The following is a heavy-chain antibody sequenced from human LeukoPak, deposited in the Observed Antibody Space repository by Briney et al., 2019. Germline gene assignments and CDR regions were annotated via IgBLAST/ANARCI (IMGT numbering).Heavy chain of an antibody. CDR3: ARVEATTGRNYHYYYMDV. V-gene: IGHV3-21*01. J-gene: IGHJ6*03. D-gene: IGHD1-1*01. CDR2: INSGSTYM. Sequence: GGSVRLSCAACGFYFSGYSMKWVRQAPGKGLEWVSSINSGSTYMYYADLVKGRFTISRDNAKNSLHLQMYSLRAEDTAVYFCARVEATTGRNYHYYYMDVWGKGTTVTVSS. CDR1: GFYFSGYS.